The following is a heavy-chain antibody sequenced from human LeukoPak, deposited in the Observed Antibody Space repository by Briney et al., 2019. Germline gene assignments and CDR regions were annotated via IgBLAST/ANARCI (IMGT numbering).Heavy chain of an antibody. CDR3: AKDRPLNWGYYFDY. V-gene: IGHV3-23*01. CDR1: GFTFSSYS. Sequence: GGSLRLSCAASGFTFSSYSMNWVRQAPGKGLEWVSGISGSGGSTYYADSVKGRFTISRDNSKNTLYLQMNSLRAEDTAVYYCAKDRPLNWGYYFDYWGQGTLVIVSS. CDR2: ISGSGGST. J-gene: IGHJ4*02. D-gene: IGHD7-27*01.